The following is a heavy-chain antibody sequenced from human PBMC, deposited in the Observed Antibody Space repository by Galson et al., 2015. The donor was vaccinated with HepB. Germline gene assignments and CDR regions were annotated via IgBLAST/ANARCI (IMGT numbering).Heavy chain of an antibody. CDR2: ISWNSGTL. J-gene: IGHJ4*02. Sequence: SLRLSCAASGFTFDDYAMHWVRQAPGKGLEWVSGISWNSGTLLYADSVKGRFTISRDNAKNSLFLQMNSLRDEDTALYFCARDPAAMVSGYFDYWGQGTLVTVPS. D-gene: IGHD5-18*01. V-gene: IGHV3-9*01. CDR3: ARDPAAMVSGYFDY. CDR1: GFTFDDYA.